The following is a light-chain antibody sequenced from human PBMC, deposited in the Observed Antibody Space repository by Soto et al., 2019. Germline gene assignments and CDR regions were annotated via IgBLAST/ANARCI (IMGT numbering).Light chain of an antibody. V-gene: IGLV2-14*01. Sequence: QSVLTQPASVSGSPGQSITISCTGTSSDVGGYNYVSWYQQHRGKAPKLMIYEVSNRPSGVSNRFSGSKSGNTASLTISGLQAEDEADYYCSSYTSSITLVVFGGGTKLSVL. CDR1: SSDVGGYNY. J-gene: IGLJ2*01. CDR2: EVS. CDR3: SSYTSSITLVV.